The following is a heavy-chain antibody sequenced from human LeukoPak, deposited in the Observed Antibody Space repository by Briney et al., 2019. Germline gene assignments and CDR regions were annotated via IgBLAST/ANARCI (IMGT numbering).Heavy chain of an antibody. CDR2: ISGSGGST. J-gene: IGHJ6*02. Sequence: GGSLRLSCGASGFTFSNAAMRWVRQAPGKGLEWVSDISGSGGSTYYADSVKGRFTISRDNSKNTLYLQMNSLRAEDTALYYCVKSSRVVVIANHYYYYGMDVWGQGTTVTVSS. CDR1: GFTFSNAA. V-gene: IGHV3-23*01. CDR3: VKSSRVVVIANHYYYYGMDV. D-gene: IGHD3-22*01.